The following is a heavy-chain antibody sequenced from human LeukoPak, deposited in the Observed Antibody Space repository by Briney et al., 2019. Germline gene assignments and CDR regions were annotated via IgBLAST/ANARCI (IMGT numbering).Heavy chain of an antibody. D-gene: IGHD3-10*01. Sequence: GASVKVSCKTSGYTFTAHYIHWVRQAPGQGLEWMGWIDPNSGGTNYAQKFLGSVTMTGDTSINTAFMEIRRLRSDDPAIYYCARVRGTTMVRGVITNYVDLWGRGALVTVSS. J-gene: IGHJ2*01. V-gene: IGHV1-2*02. CDR3: ARVRGTTMVRGVITNYVDL. CDR2: IDPNSGGT. CDR1: GYTFTAHY.